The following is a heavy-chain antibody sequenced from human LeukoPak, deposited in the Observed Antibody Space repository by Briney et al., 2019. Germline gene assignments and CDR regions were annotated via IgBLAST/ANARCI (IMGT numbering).Heavy chain of an antibody. CDR1: GFTFSSYW. J-gene: IGHJ4*02. D-gene: IGHD4-17*01. CDR3: VRDPGDYYFDY. V-gene: IGHV3-74*01. Sequence: GGSLRLSCAASGFTFSSYWMHWVRQGPGKGLVWVSRIKSDGTSTNYADSVKGRFTISRDNAKNTLYLQMNSLGVEDTAVYYCVRDPGDYYFDYWGQGTLVTVSS. CDR2: IKSDGTST.